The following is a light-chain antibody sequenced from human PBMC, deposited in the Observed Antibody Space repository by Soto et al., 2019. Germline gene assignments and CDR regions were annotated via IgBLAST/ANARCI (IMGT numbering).Light chain of an antibody. CDR3: QQRSNWPIA. Sequence: QMTQSPSSLSASVGEKIIITCRASRDVGSDVSWYQQKPGQAPKLLIYAASNLYTGVPSRFSDSRSGTEFTLTISSLEPEDFAVYYCQQRSNWPIAFGQGTRLEIK. V-gene: IGKV1-17*01. CDR2: AAS. J-gene: IGKJ5*01. CDR1: RDVGSD.